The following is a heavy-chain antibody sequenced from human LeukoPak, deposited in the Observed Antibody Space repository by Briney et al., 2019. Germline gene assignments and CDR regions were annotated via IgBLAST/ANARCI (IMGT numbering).Heavy chain of an antibody. D-gene: IGHD6-13*01. V-gene: IGHV3-23*01. CDR1: GFMFSSYA. CDR3: AKGSSTGSSWHNWFDP. J-gene: IGHJ5*02. Sequence: GGSLRLSCAASGFMFSSYAMSWVRQVPGKGLEWVSTISGYGSSTDYADSVKGRFTISRDNSKNTLYLQMNSLRAEDTAVYHCAKGSSTGSSWHNWFDPWGQGTLVTVSS. CDR2: ISGYGSST.